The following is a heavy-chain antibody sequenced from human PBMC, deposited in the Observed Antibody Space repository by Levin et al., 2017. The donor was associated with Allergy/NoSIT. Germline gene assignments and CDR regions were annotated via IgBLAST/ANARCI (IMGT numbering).Heavy chain of an antibody. Sequence: SETLSLTCTVSGDSINSDTYYWSWIRQPAGKGLEWIGRIYSSGGTDYNPSLTSRVTISVDRSKNQFSLKLNSVTAADTAVYCCARRKLGTTWFDPWGQGTLVTVSS. J-gene: IGHJ5*02. CDR2: IYSSGGT. V-gene: IGHV4-61*02. D-gene: IGHD1-1*01. CDR3: ARRKLGTTWFDP. CDR1: GDSINSDTYY.